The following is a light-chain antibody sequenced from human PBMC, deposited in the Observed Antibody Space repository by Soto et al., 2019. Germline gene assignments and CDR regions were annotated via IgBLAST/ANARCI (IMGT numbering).Light chain of an antibody. CDR1: RDVGSY. J-gene: IGKJ1*01. V-gene: IGKV1-6*01. CDR3: LQDYGDSWT. CDR2: AAS. Sequence: QMTQSPSSLSASVGEKIIITCRASRDVGSYVSWYQQKPGQAPKLLIYAASNLYTGVSSRFSGSRSGTEFTLTISSLQPEDFASYYCLQDYGDSWTFGQGTKVDI.